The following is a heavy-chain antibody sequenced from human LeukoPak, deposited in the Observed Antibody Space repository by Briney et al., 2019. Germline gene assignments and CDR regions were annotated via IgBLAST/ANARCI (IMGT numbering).Heavy chain of an antibody. CDR3: ARETAASDAFDI. CDR1: GGSVSSGIFY. Sequence: SETLSLTCTVSGGSVSSGIFYWRWIRQPPGKGLEWIGYIYYSGSTNYNPSLKSRVTISVATSKNQFSLKVTSVTAADTAVYYCARETAASDAFDIWGQGTMVTVSS. CDR2: IYYSGST. V-gene: IGHV4-61*01. D-gene: IGHD2-21*02. J-gene: IGHJ3*02.